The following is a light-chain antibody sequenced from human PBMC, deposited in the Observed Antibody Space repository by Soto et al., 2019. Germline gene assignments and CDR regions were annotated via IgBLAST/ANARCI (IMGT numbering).Light chain of an antibody. Sequence: EIVMTQSPATLSVSPGERATLSCRASQSVSSSLAWYQQKPGHAPRLLIYGASTRATGIPARFSGSGSGTEFTLTISSLQSEDFAVYYCQQYNNWAGTFGQGTKVDI. CDR3: QQYNNWAGT. V-gene: IGKV3-15*01. CDR1: QSVSSS. J-gene: IGKJ1*01. CDR2: GAS.